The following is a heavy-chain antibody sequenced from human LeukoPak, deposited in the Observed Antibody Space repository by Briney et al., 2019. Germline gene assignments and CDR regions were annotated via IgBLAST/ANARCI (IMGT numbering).Heavy chain of an antibody. J-gene: IGHJ4*02. CDR2: IYYSGST. V-gene: IGHV4-31*03. CDR3: ARITSGYTKYYFDY. D-gene: IGHD5-18*01. CDR1: GGSINSGGYY. Sequence: SQTLSLTCTVSGGSINSGGYYWSWIRQHPGKGLEWIGYIYYSGSTYYNPSLKSRVTISVDTSKNQFSLKLSSVTAADTAVYYCARITSGYTKYYFDYWGQGTLVTVSS.